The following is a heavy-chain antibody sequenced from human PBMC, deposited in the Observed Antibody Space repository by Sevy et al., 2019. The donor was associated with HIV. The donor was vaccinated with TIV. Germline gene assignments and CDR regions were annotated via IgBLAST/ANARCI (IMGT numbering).Heavy chain of an antibody. D-gene: IGHD5-18*01. CDR1: GFTFSSYW. CDR3: ARGYSYGYGMDV. CDR2: ISSVGSPT. Sequence: GGSLRLSCEASGFTFSSYWMHWVRQSPGKGLVWVSRISSVGSPTNYACSVKGRFTISRDNAKITLYLQINSLRAEDTAIYYCARGYSYGYGMDVWGQGTTVTVSS. J-gene: IGHJ6*02. V-gene: IGHV3-74*01.